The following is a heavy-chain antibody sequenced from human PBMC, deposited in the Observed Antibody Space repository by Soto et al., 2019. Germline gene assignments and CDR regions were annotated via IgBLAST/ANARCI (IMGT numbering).Heavy chain of an antibody. CDR1: GGSISSGDYY. D-gene: IGHD1-7*01. CDR2: IYYSGST. CDR3: ARDVVTGTTTYTDY. V-gene: IGHV4-30-4*01. J-gene: IGHJ4*02. Sequence: SETLSLTCTVSGGSISSGDYYWSWIRQPPGKGLEWIGYIYYSGSTYYNPSLKSRVTISVDTSKNQFSLKLSSVTAADTAVYYCARDVVTGTTTYTDYWGQGTLVTVS.